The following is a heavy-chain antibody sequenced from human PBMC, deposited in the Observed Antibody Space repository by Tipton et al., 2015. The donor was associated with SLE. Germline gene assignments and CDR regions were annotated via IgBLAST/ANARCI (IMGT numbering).Heavy chain of an antibody. V-gene: IGHV3-9*01. CDR1: GFRFDDYA. J-gene: IGHJ4*02. CDR2: ITWNSGSI. CDR3: AGGWTRQLIFDY. D-gene: IGHD2-2*01. Sequence: SLRLSCAASGFRFDDYAMHWVRQVPGKGLEGVSGITWNSGSIGYADSVKGRFTISRDNAKNSLYLQMNSLRAEDTAVYYCAGGWTRQLIFDYWGQGNLVTVSS.